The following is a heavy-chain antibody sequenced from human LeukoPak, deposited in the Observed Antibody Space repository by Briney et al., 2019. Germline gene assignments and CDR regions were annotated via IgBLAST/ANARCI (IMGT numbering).Heavy chain of an antibody. J-gene: IGHJ4*02. D-gene: IGHD1-20*01. V-gene: IGHV1-58*01. CDR1: GFTFTSSA. CDR2: IVVGSGNT. Sequence: VKVSCKASGFTFTSSAVQWVRQARGQRLEWIGWIVVGSGNTNCAQKFQERATITRDMSTSTAYMELSSLRSEDTAVYYCAAGLGITGTNFDYWGQGTLVTVSS. CDR3: AAGLGITGTNFDY.